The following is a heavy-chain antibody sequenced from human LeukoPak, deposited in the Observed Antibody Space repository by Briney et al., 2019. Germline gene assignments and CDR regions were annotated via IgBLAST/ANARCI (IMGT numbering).Heavy chain of an antibody. D-gene: IGHD6-19*01. Sequence: SETLSLTCTVSGGSISSYYWSWIRQPAGRGLEWIGRMSASGSTNYSPPLKSRVTISVDTSKNRFSLKLSSVTAADTAVYYCARRGRGWDPFDYWGQGTLVTVSS. V-gene: IGHV4-4*07. CDR2: MSASGST. CDR1: GGSISSYY. CDR3: ARRGRGWDPFDY. J-gene: IGHJ4*02.